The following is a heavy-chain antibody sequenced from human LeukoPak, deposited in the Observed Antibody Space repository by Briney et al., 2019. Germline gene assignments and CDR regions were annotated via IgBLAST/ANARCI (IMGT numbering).Heavy chain of an antibody. CDR2: ISAYNGNT. D-gene: IGHD2-15*01. CDR1: GYTFTSYG. V-gene: IGHV1-18*01. Sequence: ASVKVSCKASGYTFTSYGISWVRQAPGQGLEWMGWISAYNGNTNYAQKLQGRVTMTTDTSTSTAYMELRSLRSDDTAVYYCARYCSGGSCRYGTYYFDYWGQGTLVTVSS. J-gene: IGHJ4*02. CDR3: ARYCSGGSCRYGTYYFDY.